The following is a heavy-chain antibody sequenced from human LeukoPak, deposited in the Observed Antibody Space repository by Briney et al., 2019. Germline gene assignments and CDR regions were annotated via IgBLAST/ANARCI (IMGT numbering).Heavy chain of an antibody. CDR3: ARYGCSSTSCYQHY. CDR1: GGSISSGSYY. CDR2: IYFSGST. D-gene: IGHD2-2*01. V-gene: IGHV4-61*01. J-gene: IGHJ4*02. Sequence: SQTLSLTCTVSGGSISSGSYYWNWIRQPPGKGLEWIGYIYFSGSTDYNPSLKGRVTISIDTSQNQFSLRLSSVTAADTAVYYCARYGCSSTSCYQHYWGQGTLVTVSS.